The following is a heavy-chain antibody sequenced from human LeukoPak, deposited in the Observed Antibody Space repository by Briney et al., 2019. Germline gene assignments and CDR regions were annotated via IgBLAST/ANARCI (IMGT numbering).Heavy chain of an antibody. D-gene: IGHD3-22*01. Sequence: GGSLRLSCATSGFTFSGSAIHWVRQASGKGLEWVGRIRSKANSYATTDVASVKGRFTFSRDDSKNTAYLEMSSLKTEDAAVYYCTRPSYDSSVSGVVYWGQGTLVTVSS. CDR2: IRSKANSYAT. CDR3: TRPSYDSSVSGVVY. J-gene: IGHJ4*02. CDR1: GFTFSGSA. V-gene: IGHV3-73*01.